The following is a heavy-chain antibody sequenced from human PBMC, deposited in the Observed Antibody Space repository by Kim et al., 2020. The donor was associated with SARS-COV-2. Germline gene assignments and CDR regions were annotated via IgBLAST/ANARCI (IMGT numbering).Heavy chain of an antibody. CDR2: IYYSGST. Sequence: SETLSLTCTVSGGSISSGGYYWSWIRQHPGKGLEWIGYIYYSGSTYYNPSLKSRVTISVDTSKNQFSLKLSSVTAADTAVYYCAGVLLGDPTRRIAAAGNNWFDPWGQGTLVTVSS. D-gene: IGHD6-13*01. J-gene: IGHJ5*02. V-gene: IGHV4-31*03. CDR1: GGSISSGGYY. CDR3: AGVLLGDPTRRIAAAGNNWFDP.